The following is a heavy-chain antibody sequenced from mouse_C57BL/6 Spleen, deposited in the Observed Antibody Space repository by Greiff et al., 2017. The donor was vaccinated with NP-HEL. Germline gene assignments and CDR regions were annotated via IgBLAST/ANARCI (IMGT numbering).Heavy chain of an antibody. J-gene: IGHJ1*03. CDR1: GYTFTSYW. V-gene: IGHV1-69*01. Sequence: QVQLQQSGAELVMPGASVKLSCKASGYTFTSYWMHWVKQRPGQGLEWIGEIDPSDSYTNYNQKFKGKSTLTVDKSSSTAYMQLSSLTSEDSAVYYCARKVTTAYFDVWGTGTTVTVSS. D-gene: IGHD1-2*01. CDR2: IDPSDSYT. CDR3: ARKVTTAYFDV.